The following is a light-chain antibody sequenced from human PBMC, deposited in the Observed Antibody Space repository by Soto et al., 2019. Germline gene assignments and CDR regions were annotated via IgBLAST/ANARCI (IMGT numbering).Light chain of an antibody. V-gene: IGLV4-69*01. J-gene: IGLJ2*01. CDR2: LNSDGSH. Sequence: QSVLTQSPSASASLGASVKLTCTLSSGHSSYAIAWHQQQPEKGPRYLMKLNSDGSHSKGDGIPDRFSGSSSGAERYLTISSLQSEDEADYYCQTWGSCIQGVFGGGTKRTVL. CDR1: SGHSSYA. CDR3: QTWGSCIQGV.